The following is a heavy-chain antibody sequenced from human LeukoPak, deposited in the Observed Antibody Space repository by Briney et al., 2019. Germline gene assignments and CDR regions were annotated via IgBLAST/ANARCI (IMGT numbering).Heavy chain of an antibody. V-gene: IGHV3-64D*09. D-gene: IGHD3-3*01. CDR2: ISGNGGST. Sequence: GGSLRLSRSPSGLPFSRYPMHWVRQAPPKGLEYVSAISGNGGSTYYADSVKGRFTISRDNSKNTLYLQMSSLRTEDTAIYYCVKAQYDFWSGLDYWGQGTLVTVSS. CDR1: GLPFSRYP. J-gene: IGHJ4*02. CDR3: VKAQYDFWSGLDY.